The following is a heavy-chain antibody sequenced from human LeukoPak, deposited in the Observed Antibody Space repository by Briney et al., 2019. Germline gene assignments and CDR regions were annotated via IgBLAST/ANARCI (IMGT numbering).Heavy chain of an antibody. CDR2: IRGHDGST. CDR1: GFTFSTYD. Sequence: GGSLRLSCAASGFTFSTYDMSWFRQAPGKGLEWVSLIRGHDGSTYYANSVKGRFTLSRDNSKDALYLQMNSLTAEDTAVYYCAKRYSGSSGLYNFDYWGQGTLVTVSS. D-gene: IGHD1-26*01. V-gene: IGHV3-23*01. CDR3: AKRYSGSSGLYNFDY. J-gene: IGHJ4*02.